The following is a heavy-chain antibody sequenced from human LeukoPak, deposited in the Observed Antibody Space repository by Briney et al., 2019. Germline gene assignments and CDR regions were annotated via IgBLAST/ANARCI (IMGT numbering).Heavy chain of an antibody. V-gene: IGHV1-2*02. CDR3: ARESRGRDYFNAHFDY. Sequence: ASVKVSCKASGYTFTGYYMHWVRQAPGQGLEWMGWINPNSGGTNYAQKFQGRVTMTRDTSISTAYMELSRLRSDDTAVYYCARESRGRDYFNAHFDYWGQGSLVTVSS. J-gene: IGHJ4*02. D-gene: IGHD2/OR15-2a*01. CDR2: INPNSGGT. CDR1: GYTFTGYY.